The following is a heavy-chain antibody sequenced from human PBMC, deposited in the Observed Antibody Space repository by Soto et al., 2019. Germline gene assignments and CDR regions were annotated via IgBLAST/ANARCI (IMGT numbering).Heavy chain of an antibody. CDR3: AHSEFAVAGIDFDY. J-gene: IGHJ4*02. V-gene: IGHV2-5*02. Sequence: QITLKESGPTLVKPTQTLTLTCTFSGFSLSTSGVGVGWIRQPPGKALEWLALIYWDDDKRYSPSLKSRLTTXKXTXXTQVVITMTNLDPVDTATYYCAHSEFAVAGIDFDYWGQGTLVTVSS. CDR1: GFSLSTSGVG. D-gene: IGHD6-19*01. CDR2: IYWDDDK.